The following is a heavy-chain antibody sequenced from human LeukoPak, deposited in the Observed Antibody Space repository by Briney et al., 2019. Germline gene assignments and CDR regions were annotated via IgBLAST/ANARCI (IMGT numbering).Heavy chain of an antibody. CDR2: ISYDGSNK. CDR1: GFTFSSYG. CDR3: AKGPPGFDY. V-gene: IGHV3-30*18. D-gene: IGHD1-14*01. J-gene: IGHJ4*02. Sequence: PGRSLRLSCAASGFTFSSYGMHWFRQAPGKGLEWVAVISYDGSNKYYADSVKGRFTISRDNSKNTLYLQMNSLRAEDTAVYYCAKGPPGFDYWGQGTLVTVSS.